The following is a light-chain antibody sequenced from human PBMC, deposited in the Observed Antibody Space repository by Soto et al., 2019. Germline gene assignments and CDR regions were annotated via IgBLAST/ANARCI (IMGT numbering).Light chain of an antibody. CDR1: QSVSSYS. CDR3: RQYCGTYPWT. Sequence: TKCPSPVPQSPGARATLSCRASQSVSSYSLAWYQQKPGQAPRLVMYGTSNRATGIPDRFSGSGSGTDVPLTIISRLPPDDAVYYGRQYCGTYPWTFGQGTKVDIK. CDR2: GTS. J-gene: IGKJ1*01. V-gene: IGKV3-20*01.